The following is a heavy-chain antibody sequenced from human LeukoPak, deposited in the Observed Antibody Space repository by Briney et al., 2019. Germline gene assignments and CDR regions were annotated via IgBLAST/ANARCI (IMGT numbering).Heavy chain of an antibody. V-gene: IGHV3-74*01. CDR3: AKDHYWSIDY. J-gene: IGHJ4*02. CDR2: IKDDGIST. CDR1: GFDFSSNW. Sequence: PGGSLRLSCAASGFDFSSNWMHWVRHAPGQGLVWVSRIKDDGISTNYADPVKGRFTISRDIAKNTLYLQMNSLRAEDTGVYYCAKDHYWSIDYWGRGTLVTVSS. D-gene: IGHD3-3*01.